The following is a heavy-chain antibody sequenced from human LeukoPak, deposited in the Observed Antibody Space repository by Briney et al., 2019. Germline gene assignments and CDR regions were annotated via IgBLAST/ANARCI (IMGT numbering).Heavy chain of an antibody. D-gene: IGHD4-23*01. CDR2: IIPIFGTA. V-gene: IGHV1-69*01. J-gene: IGHJ6*04. CDR1: GGTFSSYA. CDR3: ARDQRQAIRWGILLGYYGMDV. Sequence: ASVKVSCKASGGTFSSYAISWVRQAPGQGLEWMGGIIPIFGTANYAQKFQGRVTITADESTSTAYVELSSLRCEDTAVYYCARDQRQAIRWGILLGYYGMDVWGKGTTVTVSS.